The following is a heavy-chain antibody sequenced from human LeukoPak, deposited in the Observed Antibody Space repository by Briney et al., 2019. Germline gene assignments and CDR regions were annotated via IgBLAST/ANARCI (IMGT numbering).Heavy chain of an antibody. Sequence: SVKVSCKASGFTFTSSAVQWVRQARGQRLEWIGWIVVGSGNTNYAQKFQERVTITRDMTTSTAYMELSSLRSEDTAVYYCAAVRGLRFLEWLPDYWGQGTLVTVSS. V-gene: IGHV1-58*01. CDR2: IVVGSGNT. J-gene: IGHJ4*02. CDR1: GFTFTSSA. CDR3: AAVRGLRFLEWLPDY. D-gene: IGHD3-3*01.